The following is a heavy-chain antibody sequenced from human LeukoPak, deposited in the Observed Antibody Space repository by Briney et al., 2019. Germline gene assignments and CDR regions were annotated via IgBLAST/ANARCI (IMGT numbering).Heavy chain of an antibody. Sequence: ASVKASSKPSGYISTSYYIHSRPHTPGQGLEWMGIIIPSIGSTSPAQKFQGRVTMTRATCTSTVSMELSSPRSEDTALYYCERKDRFEVFDIWGEGTMLIASS. CDR2: IIPSIGST. CDR1: GYISTSYY. V-gene: IGHV1-46*01. CDR3: ERKDRFEVFDI. J-gene: IGHJ3*02. D-gene: IGHD3-9*01.